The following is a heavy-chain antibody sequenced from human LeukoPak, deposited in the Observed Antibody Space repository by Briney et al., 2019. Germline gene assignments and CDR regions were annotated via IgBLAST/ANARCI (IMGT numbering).Heavy chain of an antibody. CDR2: ISGSGGST. Sequence: GGSLRLSCAASGFTFSSYAMSWVRQAPGKGLEWVSAISGSGGSTYYADSVKGRFTISRDNSKSTLYLQMNSLRAEDTAVYYCAKVPSGYGLLNYFDYWAREPWSPSPQ. J-gene: IGHJ4*02. CDR1: GFTFSSYA. D-gene: IGHD5-18*01. CDR3: AKVPSGYGLLNYFDY. V-gene: IGHV3-23*01.